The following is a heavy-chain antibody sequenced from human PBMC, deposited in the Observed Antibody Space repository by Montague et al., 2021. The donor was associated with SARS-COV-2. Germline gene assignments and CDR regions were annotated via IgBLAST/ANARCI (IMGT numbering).Heavy chain of an antibody. D-gene: IGHD2-8*01. CDR3: ATNKYCTLHDCLHGRHYFDH. J-gene: IGHJ4*02. CDR2: ISSSGATI. Sequence: SLRLSCAASGFDFLNFDMAWVRQAPGKGLEWLSDISSSGATIFSADSLKVRFTISRDNIQKSLYLQMNSLRAEDTAVYYCATNKYCTLHDCLHGRHYFDHWGQGTLVTVSS. CDR1: GFDFLNFD. V-gene: IGHV3-48*03.